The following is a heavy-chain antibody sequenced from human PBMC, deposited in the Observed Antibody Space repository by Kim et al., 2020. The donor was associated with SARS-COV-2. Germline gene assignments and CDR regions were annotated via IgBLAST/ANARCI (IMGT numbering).Heavy chain of an antibody. V-gene: IGHV3-23*01. CDR1: GFTFSSYA. Sequence: GGSLRLSCAASGFTFSSYAMSWVRQAPGKGLEWVSAISGSGGSTYYADSVKGRFTISRDNSKNTLYLQMNSLRAEDTAVYYCAKDLPPRGTYDSAFIPYYFDYWGQGTLVTVSS. CDR3: AKDLPPRGTYDSAFIPYYFDY. J-gene: IGHJ4*02. D-gene: IGHD5-12*01. CDR2: ISGSGGST.